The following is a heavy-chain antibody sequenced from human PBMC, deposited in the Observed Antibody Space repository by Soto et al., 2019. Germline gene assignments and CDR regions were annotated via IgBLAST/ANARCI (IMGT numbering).Heavy chain of an antibody. CDR2: ISAYNGNT. J-gene: IGHJ4*02. V-gene: IGHV1-18*01. CDR3: ARGGTPIDY. D-gene: IGHD3-16*01. CDR1: GYTFTNFG. Sequence: QVQLVQSGAEVKKPGASVKVSCKTSGYTFTNFGLSWVRQAPGQGLEWMGWISAYNGNTNSAQNFQGRVTMPTDTTPSPDYMELRSLRSDDTAVYYCARGGTPIDYWAREPWSPSPQ.